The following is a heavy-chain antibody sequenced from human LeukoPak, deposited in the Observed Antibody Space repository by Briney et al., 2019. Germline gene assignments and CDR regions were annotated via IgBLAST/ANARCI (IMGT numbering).Heavy chain of an antibody. CDR3: ARASGIYGSGWYFDY. J-gene: IGHJ4*02. Sequence: GGSLRLSCAASGFTFDNYVMSWVRQAPGKGLEWVSTINGGGYNTYYADSVKGRFTISRDNSKNTLSLQVNTLRAEDTAVYYCARASGIYGSGWYFDYWGQGTLVTVSS. D-gene: IGHD6-19*01. V-gene: IGHV3-23*01. CDR2: INGGGYNT. CDR1: GFTFDNYV.